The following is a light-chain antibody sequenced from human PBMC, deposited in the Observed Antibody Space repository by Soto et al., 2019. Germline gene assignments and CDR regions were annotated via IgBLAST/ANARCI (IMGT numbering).Light chain of an antibody. V-gene: IGKV3-20*01. CDR2: GAS. J-gene: IGKJ5*01. Sequence: EIVLTQSPGTLSSSPGDRVILSGRASQSLLNNYLAWYQQKPGQAPRLLFIGASIRSNGVPDRFSGTGYGTDFTLTITRVEPEDFAVYSCQQYGSSPVTFGQGTRLEIK. CDR1: QSLLNNY. CDR3: QQYGSSPVT.